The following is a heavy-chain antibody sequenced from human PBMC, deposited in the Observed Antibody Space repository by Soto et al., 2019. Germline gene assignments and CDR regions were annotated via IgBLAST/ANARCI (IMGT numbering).Heavy chain of an antibody. D-gene: IGHD2-2*01. V-gene: IGHV1-69*04. J-gene: IGHJ5*02. Sequence: SVKVSCKASGGTFSSYTISWVRQAPGQGLEWMGRIIPILGIANYAQKFQGRVTITADKSTSTAYMELSSLRSEDTAVYYCARDYCSSTSCYAHNWFDPWGQGTXVTVSS. CDR3: ARDYCSSTSCYAHNWFDP. CDR2: IIPILGIA. CDR1: GGTFSSYT.